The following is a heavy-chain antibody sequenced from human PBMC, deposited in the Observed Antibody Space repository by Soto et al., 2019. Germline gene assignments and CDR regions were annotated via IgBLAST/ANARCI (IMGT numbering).Heavy chain of an antibody. Sequence: QVPLVQSGAEVKKPGASVKVSCKASGYTFTSYAMHWVRQAPGQRLEWMGWINAGNGNTKYSQKFQGRVTITRDTSASTAYMELSSLRSEDTAVYYCARSLGIGEYYYYYYYMDVWGKGTTVTVS. V-gene: IGHV1-3*01. J-gene: IGHJ6*03. CDR3: ARSLGIGEYYYYYYYMDV. D-gene: IGHD7-27*01. CDR1: GYTFTSYA. CDR2: INAGNGNT.